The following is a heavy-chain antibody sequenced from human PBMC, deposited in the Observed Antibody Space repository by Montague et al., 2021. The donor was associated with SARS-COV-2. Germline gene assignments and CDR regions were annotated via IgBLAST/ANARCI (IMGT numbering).Heavy chain of an antibody. D-gene: IGHD2-2*01. J-gene: IGHJ6*02. CDR2: IIPILGIA. V-gene: IGHV1-69*04. CDR1: GGTFSSYA. CDR3: ARGLRVVPADTTYYYYYYGTDV. Sequence: SVKVSCKASGGTFSSYAISWVRQAPGQGLEWMGRIIPILGIANYAQQFQGRVTITADKSTSTAYMELSSLRSEDTAVYYCARGLRVVPADTTYYYYYYGTDVWGQGTTVTVSS.